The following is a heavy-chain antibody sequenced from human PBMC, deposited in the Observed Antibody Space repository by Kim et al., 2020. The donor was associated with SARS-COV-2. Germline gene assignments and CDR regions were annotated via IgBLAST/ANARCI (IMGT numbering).Heavy chain of an antibody. J-gene: IGHJ4*02. CDR3: AREYPGSAFDY. CDR2: ITSNGRDT. V-gene: IGHV3-64*01. CDR1: GFIFSSYV. Sequence: GGSLRLSCAASGFIFSSYVMHWVRQAPGKGLEYVSGITSNGRDTFYANSVKGRLTISRDNSKNTLYLQVGSLRPEDMAIYYCAREYPGSAFDYWGQGTLV. D-gene: IGHD2-2*02.